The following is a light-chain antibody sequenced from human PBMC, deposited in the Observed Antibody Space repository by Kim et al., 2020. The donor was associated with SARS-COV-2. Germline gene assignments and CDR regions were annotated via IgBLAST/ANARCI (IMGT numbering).Light chain of an antibody. V-gene: IGKV3-11*01. CDR2: DAS. Sequence: SSYLAWYQQKPGQAPRLLIYDASNRATGIPARFSGSGSGTVFTLTISSLEPEDFAVYYCQQRSNWPPITFGQGTRLEIK. J-gene: IGKJ5*01. CDR3: QQRSNWPPIT. CDR1: SSY.